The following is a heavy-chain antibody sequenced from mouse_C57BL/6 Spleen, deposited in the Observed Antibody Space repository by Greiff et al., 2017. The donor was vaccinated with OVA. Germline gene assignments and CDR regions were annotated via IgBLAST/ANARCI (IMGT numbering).Heavy chain of an antibody. J-gene: IGHJ2*01. Sequence: EVQRLESGGGLVKPGGSLKLSCAASGFTFSSYAMSWVRQTPEKRLEWVATISDGGSYTYYPDNVKGRFTISRDNAKNNLYLQMSHLKSEDTAMYYCAREDNSNYFDYWGQGTTLTVSS. CDR3: AREDNSNYFDY. V-gene: IGHV5-4*01. CDR1: GFTFSSYA. D-gene: IGHD2-5*01. CDR2: ISDGGSYT.